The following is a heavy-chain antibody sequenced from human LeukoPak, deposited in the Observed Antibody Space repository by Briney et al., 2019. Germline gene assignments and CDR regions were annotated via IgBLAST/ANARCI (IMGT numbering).Heavy chain of an antibody. Sequence: SETLSLTCTVSDDSISSSSYYWAWIRQPPGKGLEWIGSFYYGGTTHYSPSLKSRATVAVDTSRNQFSLRLSSVGAEDTAVYCARRSLYSSPRWGQGTLVTVSS. D-gene: IGHD4-11*01. J-gene: IGHJ4*02. CDR3: ARRSLYSSPR. CDR2: FYYGGTT. CDR1: DDSISSSSYY. V-gene: IGHV4-39*01.